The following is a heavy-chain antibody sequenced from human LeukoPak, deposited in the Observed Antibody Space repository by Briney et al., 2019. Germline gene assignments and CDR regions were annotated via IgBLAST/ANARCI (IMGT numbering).Heavy chain of an antibody. V-gene: IGHV5-51*01. CDR1: GYSFTSYW. D-gene: IGHD6-13*01. CDR3: ARPRIAAAGNVYYMDV. Sequence: GESLKISCKGSGYSFTSYWIGWVRQMPGKGLEWMGIIYPGESDTRYSPSFQGQVTISADKSISTAYLQWSSLKASDTAMYYCARPRIAAAGNVYYMDVWGKGTTVTVSS. J-gene: IGHJ6*03. CDR2: IYPGESDT.